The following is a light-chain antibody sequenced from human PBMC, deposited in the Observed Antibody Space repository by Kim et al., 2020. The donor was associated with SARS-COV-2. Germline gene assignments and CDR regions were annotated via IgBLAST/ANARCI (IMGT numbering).Light chain of an antibody. CDR2: AAS. V-gene: IGKV1-16*01. J-gene: IGKJ1*01. Sequence: DIQMTQSPSSLSASVGDRVTITCRASQDISNYVAWFQQRPGKAPKSLIYAASTSQSGVTSRLSGSGSGTHFTLTISSLQPEDSATYYCHQYNYDPQTFGQETKVDIK. CDR1: QDISNY. CDR3: HQYNYDPQT.